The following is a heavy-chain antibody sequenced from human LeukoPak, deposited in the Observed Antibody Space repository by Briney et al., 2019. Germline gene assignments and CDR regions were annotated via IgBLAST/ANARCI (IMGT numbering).Heavy chain of an antibody. CDR2: IKPGGSEK. CDR3: ARDISCFDY. V-gene: IGHV3-7*01. CDR1: GFSFSSYW. Sequence: GGSLRLSCAASGFSFSSYWLSWVRQAAGKGLEWVANIKPGGSEKYYVDFVEGRFPISRDNAKNSFDLQINSRSAEDTAVYCCARDISCFDYWAQGTLVSFSS. J-gene: IGHJ4*02.